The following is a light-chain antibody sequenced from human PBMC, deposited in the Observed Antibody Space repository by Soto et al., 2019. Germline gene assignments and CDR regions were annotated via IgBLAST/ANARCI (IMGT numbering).Light chain of an antibody. Sequence: EIVLTQSPGTLSLSPGERATLSCRASESVSSSYVAWYQQKPGQAPRLLIYGASTRATGIPARFSGSGSGTEFTLTISSLQSEDFAVYYCQQYNKWPWTFGQGTKVDIK. CDR1: ESVSSS. CDR2: GAS. J-gene: IGKJ1*01. CDR3: QQYNKWPWT. V-gene: IGKV3-15*01.